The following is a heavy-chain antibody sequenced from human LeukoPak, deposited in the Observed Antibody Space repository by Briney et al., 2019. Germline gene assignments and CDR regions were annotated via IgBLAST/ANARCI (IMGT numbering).Heavy chain of an antibody. CDR1: GGSITTTYY. J-gene: IGHJ5*02. D-gene: IGHD3-10*01. CDR2: LYHSGNS. CDR3: TRHQTNFYGSGAPFDP. Sequence: SETLSLTCSVSGGSITTTYYCSWIRQPPGGGLEWIASLYHSGNSNYNPSLKSRVTMSVDTSKNQFSLQLTSMTAADTAIYYCTRHQTNFYGSGAPFDPWGQGTLVTVSS. V-gene: IGHV4-39*01.